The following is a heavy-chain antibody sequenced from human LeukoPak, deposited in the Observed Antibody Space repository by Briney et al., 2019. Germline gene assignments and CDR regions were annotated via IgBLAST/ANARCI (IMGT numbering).Heavy chain of an antibody. D-gene: IGHD3-22*01. CDR3: AREEYYYDSSGYLGLDY. Sequence: GGSLRLSCAASGFTFSSYWMHWVRQAPGKGLVWVSRINSDGSSTSYADSVKGRFTISRDNAKNTLYLQMNSLRAEDTAAYYCAREEYYYDSSGYLGLDYWGQGTLVTVSS. CDR1: GFTFSSYW. CDR2: INSDGSST. J-gene: IGHJ4*02. V-gene: IGHV3-74*01.